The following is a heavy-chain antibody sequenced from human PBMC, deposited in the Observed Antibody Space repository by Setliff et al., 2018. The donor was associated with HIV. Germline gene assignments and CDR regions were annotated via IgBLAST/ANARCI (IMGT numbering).Heavy chain of an antibody. CDR3: STRREWLVSQSAFDI. CDR2: FDPEDGET. Sequence: VASVKVSCKASGGTFSSYAISWVRQAPGKGLEWMGGFDPEDGETIYAQKFQGRATMTEDTSTDTAYMELSSLRSDDTAVYYCSTRREWLVSQSAFDIWGQGTMVTVSS. CDR1: GGTFSSYA. D-gene: IGHD6-19*01. J-gene: IGHJ3*02. V-gene: IGHV1-24*01.